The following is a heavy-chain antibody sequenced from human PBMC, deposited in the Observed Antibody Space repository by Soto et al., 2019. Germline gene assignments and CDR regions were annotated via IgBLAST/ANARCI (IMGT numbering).Heavy chain of an antibody. Sequence: SVKVSCKASGGTFSSYTISWVRQAPGQGLEWMGRIIPILGIANYAQKFQGRVTITADKSTSTAYMELSSLRSEDTAAYYCARDREEYYDSSGSPVHWGQGTLVTVSS. V-gene: IGHV1-69*04. J-gene: IGHJ4*02. CDR3: ARDREEYYDSSGSPVH. CDR2: IIPILGIA. CDR1: GGTFSSYT. D-gene: IGHD3-22*01.